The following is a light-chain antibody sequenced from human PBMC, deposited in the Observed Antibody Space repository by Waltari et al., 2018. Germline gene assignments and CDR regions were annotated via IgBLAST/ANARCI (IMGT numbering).Light chain of an antibody. V-gene: IGKV1-12*01. J-gene: IGKJ2*03. CDR2: AGS. CDR3: QQAHSFPYS. CDR1: QDINKW. Sequence: DIQMTQSPSSVSASVGDRVTITCRASQDINKWLAWFQQKQGKAPKLLIYAGSSLQSGVPSRFSGSGSGADFTLTISTLQPEDSATYYCQQAHSFPYSFGQGTKLEIK.